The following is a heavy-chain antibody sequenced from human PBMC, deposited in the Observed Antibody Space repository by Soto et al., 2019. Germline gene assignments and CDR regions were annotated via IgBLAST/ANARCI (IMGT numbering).Heavy chain of an antibody. CDR2: IYYSGST. V-gene: IGHV4-39*01. CDR1: GGSISSSSYY. J-gene: IGHJ6*03. CDR3: ARLGCSGGSCYYYHYYYMDV. Sequence: TLSLTCTVSGGSISSSSYYWGWIRQPPGKGLEWIGSIYYSGSTYYNPSLKSRVTISVDTSKNQFSLKLSSVTAADTAVYYCARLGCSGGSCYYYHYYYMDVWGKGTTVTVS. D-gene: IGHD2-15*01.